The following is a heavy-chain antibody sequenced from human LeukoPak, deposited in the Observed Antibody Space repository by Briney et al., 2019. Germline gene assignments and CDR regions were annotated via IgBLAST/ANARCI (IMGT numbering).Heavy chain of an antibody. V-gene: IGHV4-59*11. CDR1: GGYINSHY. CDR2: ISYTGSA. Sequence: SETLSLTCTVSGGYINSHYWGWIRQPPGKVLEYIGYISYTGSAIYSPSLESRVTISIDTSKKQFSLNLRSVNTADTAVYYCAALTPGDYGPSDYYYYGMDVWGQGTTVTVSS. J-gene: IGHJ6*02. CDR3: AALTPGDYGPSDYYYYGMDV. D-gene: IGHD4-17*01.